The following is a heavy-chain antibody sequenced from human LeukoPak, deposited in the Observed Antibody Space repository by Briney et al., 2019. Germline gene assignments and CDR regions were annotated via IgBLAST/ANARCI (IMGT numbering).Heavy chain of an antibody. D-gene: IGHD3-3*01. Sequence: PGRSLRLSCAASGFTFSSYAMHWVRQAPGKGLEWVAVISYDGSDKYYADSVKGRFTISRDNSKNTLYLQMNSLRAEDTAVYYCARQRFLEAYYFDYWGQGTLVTVSS. CDR1: GFTFSSYA. CDR3: ARQRFLEAYYFDY. V-gene: IGHV3-30-3*01. J-gene: IGHJ4*02. CDR2: ISYDGSDK.